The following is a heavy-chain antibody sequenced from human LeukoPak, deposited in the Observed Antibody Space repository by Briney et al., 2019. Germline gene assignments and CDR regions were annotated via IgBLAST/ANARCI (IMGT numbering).Heavy chain of an antibody. J-gene: IGHJ4*02. D-gene: IGHD3-9*01. Sequence: ASGKVSCKASGYTFTSYYMHSVPHSTAQGLEWMGIINPSGGSTSYAQKFQGRVTMTRDTSTSTVYMELSSLRSEDTAVYFFFQAEDGIRYFERGGPDYWGQGTLVTVSS. CDR3: FQAEDGIRYFERGGPDY. V-gene: IGHV1-46*01. CDR1: GYTFTSYY. CDR2: INPSGGST.